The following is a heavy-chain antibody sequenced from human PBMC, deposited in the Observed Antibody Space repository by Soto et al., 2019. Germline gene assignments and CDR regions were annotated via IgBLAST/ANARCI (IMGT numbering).Heavy chain of an antibody. Sequence: PSETLSLTCAVYGGSFSGYYWSWIRQPPGKGLEWVGEINHSGSTNYNPSLKSRVTISVDTSKNQFSLKLSSVTAADTAVYYCARARYSSGWPDFDYWGQGTLVTVSS. J-gene: IGHJ4*02. CDR2: INHSGST. CDR3: ARARYSSGWPDFDY. V-gene: IGHV4-34*01. CDR1: GGSFSGYY. D-gene: IGHD6-19*01.